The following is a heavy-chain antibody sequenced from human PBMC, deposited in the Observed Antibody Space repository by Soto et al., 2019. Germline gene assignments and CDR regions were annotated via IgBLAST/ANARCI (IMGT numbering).Heavy chain of an antibody. CDR2: INEDGNKQ. CDR1: GFSFNTYW. Sequence: PGGSLRLSGAASGFSFNTYWMSWIRQAPGKGLEWVANINEDGNKQNYVDSVRGRFTISRDNAKTSVHLQMNSLRVEDTAVYYCATRAGAPADWGQGTLVTVSS. J-gene: IGHJ4*02. D-gene: IGHD6-25*01. CDR3: ATRAGAPAD. V-gene: IGHV3-7*01.